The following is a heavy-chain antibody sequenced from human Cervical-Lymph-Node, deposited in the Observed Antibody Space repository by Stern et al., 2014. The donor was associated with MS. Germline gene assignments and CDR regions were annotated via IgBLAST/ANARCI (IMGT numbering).Heavy chain of an antibody. CDR1: GFSFSSGEG. V-gene: IGHV2-5*02. Sequence: QITLKESGPTLAKPTQTLTLTCTFSGFSFSSGEGLGWIRQSPEKALEWLALIYRDDDNHYNPSLKNRLAITKDTSKNQVVLTMTNMGPMDSGTYFCAHRRGFCSGGYCYKGFGRLDPWGQGTLVTVSS. D-gene: IGHD2-15*01. J-gene: IGHJ5*02. CDR3: AHRRGFCSGGYCYKGFGRLDP. CDR2: IYRDDDN.